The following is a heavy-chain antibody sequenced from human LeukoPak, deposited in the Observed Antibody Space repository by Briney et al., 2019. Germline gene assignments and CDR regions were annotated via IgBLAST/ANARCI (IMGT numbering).Heavy chain of an antibody. D-gene: IGHD6-19*01. Sequence: ASVKVSCKASGGTFSSYAISWVRQAPGQGLEWMGGIIPIFGTANYAQKFQGRVTITADESTSTAYMELSSLRSEDTAVYYCARAGSPVGVSSGWEYYFDYWGQGTLVTVSS. V-gene: IGHV1-69*01. CDR3: ARAGSPVGVSSGWEYYFDY. CDR1: GGTFSSYA. J-gene: IGHJ4*02. CDR2: IIPIFGTA.